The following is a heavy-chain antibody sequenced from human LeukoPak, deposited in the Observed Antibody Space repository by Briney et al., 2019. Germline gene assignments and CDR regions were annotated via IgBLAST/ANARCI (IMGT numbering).Heavy chain of an antibody. V-gene: IGHV3-23*01. J-gene: IGHJ5*02. Sequence: SGGSLRLSCTASGFTFNTYAMTWVRQAPGKGLEWVSTISGSGGSSYYAGSVKGRFTISRDNSKNTLYLQMNSLRAEDTAVYYCAKGAVAAAATPGFDRWGQGALVTVSS. D-gene: IGHD2-15*01. CDR1: GFTFNTYA. CDR3: AKGAVAAAATPGFDR. CDR2: ISGSGGSS.